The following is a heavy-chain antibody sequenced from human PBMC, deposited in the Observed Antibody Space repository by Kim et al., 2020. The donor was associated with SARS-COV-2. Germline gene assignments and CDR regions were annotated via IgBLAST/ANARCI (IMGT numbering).Heavy chain of an antibody. CDR2: ISYDGSNK. J-gene: IGHJ4*02. CDR3: AGGGGGIAVAIDY. Sequence: GGSLRLSCAASGFTFSSYAMHWVRQAPGKGLEWVAVISYDGSNKYYADSVKGRFTISRDNSKNTLYLQMNSLRAEDTAVYYCAGGGGGIAVAIDYWGQGTLVTVSS. V-gene: IGHV3-30*04. D-gene: IGHD6-19*01. CDR1: GFTFSSYA.